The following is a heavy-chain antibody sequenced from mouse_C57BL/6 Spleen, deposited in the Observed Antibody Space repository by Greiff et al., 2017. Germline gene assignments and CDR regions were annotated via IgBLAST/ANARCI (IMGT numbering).Heavy chain of an antibody. V-gene: IGHV1-26*01. D-gene: IGHD2-1*01. Sequence: EVQLQQSGPELVKPGASVKISCKASGYTFTDYYMNWVKQSHGKSLEWIGDINPNNGGTSYNQKFKGKATLTVDKPSSTAYMQLSSLTSEDSAVYYCASGGNYEDYAMDYWGQGTSVTVSS. CDR1: GYTFTDYY. CDR3: ASGGNYEDYAMDY. J-gene: IGHJ4*01. CDR2: INPNNGGT.